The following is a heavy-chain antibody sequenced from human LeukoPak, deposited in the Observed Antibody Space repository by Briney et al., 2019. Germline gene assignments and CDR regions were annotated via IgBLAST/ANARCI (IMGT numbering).Heavy chain of an antibody. CDR2: VSYTGGT. CDR3: ARLLYNDISGDPDTFDV. D-gene: IGHD3-22*01. Sequence: SETLSLTCTVSGGSLSGHYWSSIRQPPGKRLEWIGYVSYTGGTKYNPSLQSRVTISIDTSKSQFSLKLTSVTSADTAVYSCARLLYNDISGDPDTFDVWGQGTTVIVSS. CDR1: GGSLSGHY. J-gene: IGHJ3*01. V-gene: IGHV4-59*11.